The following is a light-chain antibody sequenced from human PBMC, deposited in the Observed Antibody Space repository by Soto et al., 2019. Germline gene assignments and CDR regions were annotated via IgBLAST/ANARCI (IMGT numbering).Light chain of an antibody. CDR1: SSNIGLND. CDR2: DTN. CDR3: AAWDDSLNGPV. Sequence: QSVLTQPPSASGTPGQTVTTSCSGSSSNIGLNDVHWYRQLSGTAPQILIYDTNQQATGVPDRFSGSRSGTSASLAIHGLQSEDEADYHCAAWDDSLNGPVFGGGTKVTVL. V-gene: IGLV1-44*01. J-gene: IGLJ2*01.